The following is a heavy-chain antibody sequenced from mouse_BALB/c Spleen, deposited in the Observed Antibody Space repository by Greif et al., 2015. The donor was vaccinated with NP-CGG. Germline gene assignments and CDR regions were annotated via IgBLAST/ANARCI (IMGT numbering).Heavy chain of an antibody. V-gene: IGHV1-7*01. CDR1: GYTFTSYW. CDR3: ASKSYYAMDY. Sequence: QVQLQQSGAELAKPGASVKMSCKASGYTFTSYWMHWVKQRPGQGLEWIGYINPSTGYTEYNQKFKDKATLTADKSSSTAYMQLSSLTSEDSAVYYCASKSYYAMDYWGQGTSVTVSS. J-gene: IGHJ4*01. CDR2: INPSTGYT.